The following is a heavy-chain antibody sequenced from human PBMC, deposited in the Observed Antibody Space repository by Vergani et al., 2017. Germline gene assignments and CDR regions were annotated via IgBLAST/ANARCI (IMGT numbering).Heavy chain of an antibody. V-gene: IGHV3-23*04. J-gene: IGHJ4*02. CDR1: GFTFSSYA. D-gene: IGHD3-22*01. Sequence: EVQLVESGGGLVQPGRSLRLSCAASGFTFSSYAMSWVRQAPGKGLEWVSAISGSGGSTYYADSVKGRFTISRDNSKNTLYLQMNSLRAEDTAVYYCARDYYDSSGYYYHDYWGQGTLVTVSS. CDR3: ARDYYDSSGYYYHDY. CDR2: ISGSGGST.